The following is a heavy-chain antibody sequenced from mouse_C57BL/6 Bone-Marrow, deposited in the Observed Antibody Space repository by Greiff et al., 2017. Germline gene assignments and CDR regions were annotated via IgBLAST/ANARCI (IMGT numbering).Heavy chain of an antibody. Sequence: QQSGAELVRPGTSVKVSCKASGYAFTNYSIEWVKQRPGQGLEWIGVINPGSGGTNYNEKFKGKATLTADKSSSTAYMQLSSLTSEDSAVYFCARGDYTYFDYWGQGTTLTVSS. CDR3: ARGDYTYFDY. D-gene: IGHD2-12*01. CDR1: GYAFTNYS. CDR2: INPGSGGT. J-gene: IGHJ2*01. V-gene: IGHV1-54*01.